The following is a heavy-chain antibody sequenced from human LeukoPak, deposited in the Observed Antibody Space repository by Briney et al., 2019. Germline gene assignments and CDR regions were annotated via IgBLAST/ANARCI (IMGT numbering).Heavy chain of an antibody. CDR3: AREGGRILRYFDWLLGYFDY. CDR1: GGTFSSYA. D-gene: IGHD3-9*01. CDR2: IIPIFGTA. Sequence: SVTVSCKASGGTFSSYAISWVRQAPGQGLEWMGGIIPIFGTANYAQKFQGRVTITADESTSTAYMELSRLRSEDTAVYYCAREGGRILRYFDWLLGYFDYWGQGTLVTVSS. J-gene: IGHJ4*02. V-gene: IGHV1-69*01.